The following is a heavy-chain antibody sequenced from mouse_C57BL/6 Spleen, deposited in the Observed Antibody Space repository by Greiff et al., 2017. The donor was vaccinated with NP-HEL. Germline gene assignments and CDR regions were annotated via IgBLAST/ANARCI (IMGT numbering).Heavy chain of an antibody. V-gene: IGHV1-50*01. Sequence: VQLQQPGAELVKPGASVKLSCKASGYTFTSYWMQWVKQRPGQGLEWIGEIDPSDSYTNYNQKFKGKATLTVDTSSSTAYMQLSSLTSEDSAVYYCARWGLRAWFAYWGQGTLVTVSA. CDR3: ARWGLRAWFAY. CDR2: IDPSDSYT. D-gene: IGHD3-1*01. CDR1: GYTFTSYW. J-gene: IGHJ3*01.